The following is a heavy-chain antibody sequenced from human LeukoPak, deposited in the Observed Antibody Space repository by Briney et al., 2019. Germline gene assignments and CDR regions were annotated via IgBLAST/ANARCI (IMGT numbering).Heavy chain of an antibody. CDR1: GYTFTGYY. D-gene: IGHD3-10*01. CDR3: ARAVYYGSGTMGN. Sequence: GASVKVSCKASGYTFTGYYMHWVRRAPGQGLEWMGIINPSGGSTSYAQKFQGRVTMTRDMSTSTVYMELSSLRSEDTAVYYCARAVYYGSGTMGNWGQGTLVTVSS. V-gene: IGHV1-46*01. CDR2: INPSGGST. J-gene: IGHJ4*02.